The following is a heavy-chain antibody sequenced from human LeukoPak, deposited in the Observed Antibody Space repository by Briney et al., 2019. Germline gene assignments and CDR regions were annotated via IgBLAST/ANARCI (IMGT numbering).Heavy chain of an antibody. CDR2: INAGNGNT. D-gene: IGHD2-2*01. V-gene: IGHV1/OR15-3*01. CDR3: ARGSREYCSSTSCSESYAFDI. J-gene: IGHJ3*02. Sequence: ASVKVSCKASGYTFTDYFMNWMRQAPGQRLEWMGLINAGNGNTKYSQKLQGRVTITRDTSSSTAYMQLSSLRSEDTAVYYCARGSREYCSSTSCSESYAFDIWGQGTMVTVSS. CDR1: GYTFTDYF.